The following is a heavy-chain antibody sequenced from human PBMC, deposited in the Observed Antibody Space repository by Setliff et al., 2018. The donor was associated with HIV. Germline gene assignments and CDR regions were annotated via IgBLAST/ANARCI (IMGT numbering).Heavy chain of an antibody. CDR1: GDTFSNYA. CDR3: SSGSGYCNKGDCYIGVHRTPDKYYFDS. D-gene: IGHD2-8*01. Sequence: SVKVSCKASGDTFSNYAITWVRQAPGQGLEWMGGINTLCGTTNYAHNFQGRLTITTNQIMSTAYMELTSRRSEDTAVYYCSSGSGYCNKGDCYIGVHRTPDKYYFDSWGQGTLVTVSS. CDR2: INTLCGTT. J-gene: IGHJ4*02. V-gene: IGHV1-69*05.